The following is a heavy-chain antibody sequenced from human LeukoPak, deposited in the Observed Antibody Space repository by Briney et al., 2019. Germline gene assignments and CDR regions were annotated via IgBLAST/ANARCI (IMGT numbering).Heavy chain of an antibody. CDR3: ARILTGYSASYYYYYMDV. Sequence: PGGSLRLSCAASGFTYSSYAMSWVRQAPGKGLEWVSAISVSGGSTYYADSVKGRFTISRDNAKNSLYLQMNSLRAEDTAVYYCARILTGYSASYYYYYMDVWGKGTTVTISS. CDR2: ISVSGGST. V-gene: IGHV3-23*01. D-gene: IGHD3-9*01. J-gene: IGHJ6*03. CDR1: GFTYSSYA.